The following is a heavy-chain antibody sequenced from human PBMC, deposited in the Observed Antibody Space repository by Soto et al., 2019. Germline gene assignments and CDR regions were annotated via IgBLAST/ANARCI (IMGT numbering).Heavy chain of an antibody. CDR3: ARDRARYFDY. J-gene: IGHJ4*02. V-gene: IGHV3-48*02. CDR1: GFNFSSYI. Sequence: GGSLRLSCAAAGFNFSSYIMNWVRQAPGKGLEWVSYISSSSSTIYYADSVKGRFTISRDNAKNSLYLQMNSLRDEDTAVYYCARDRARYFDYWGQGTLVTVSS. CDR2: ISSSSSTI.